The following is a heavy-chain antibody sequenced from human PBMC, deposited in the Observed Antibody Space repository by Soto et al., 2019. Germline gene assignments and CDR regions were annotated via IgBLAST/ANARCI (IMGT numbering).Heavy chain of an antibody. V-gene: IGHV4-61*01. CDR2: VYYTGRT. D-gene: IGHD4-4*01. CDR3: AGDRVTTPRFYDS. Sequence: NPSETLSLTCTVSGDCISSGTYYWSWMRQPPGKGLEWIGYVYYTGRTTYNPSLKSRVTISIDTSKNQFSLKLNSVTAADTAVYYCAGDRVTTPRFYDSWGQGSLVTVSS. J-gene: IGHJ5*01. CDR1: GDCISSGTYY.